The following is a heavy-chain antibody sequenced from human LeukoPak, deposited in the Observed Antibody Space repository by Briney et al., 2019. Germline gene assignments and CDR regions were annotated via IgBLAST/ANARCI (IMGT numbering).Heavy chain of an antibody. D-gene: IGHD1-26*01. CDR2: INPNSGGT. CDR1: GYTFTGYY. J-gene: IGHJ6*02. CDR3: ARDVREGYYYYGMDV. V-gene: IGHV1-2*04. Sequence: GASVKVSCKASGYTFTGYYMHWVRQAPGQGLEWMGWINPNSGGTNYAQKFQGWVTMTRDTSISTAYMELSRLTSDDTAVYYCARDVREGYYYYGMDVWGQGTTVTVSS.